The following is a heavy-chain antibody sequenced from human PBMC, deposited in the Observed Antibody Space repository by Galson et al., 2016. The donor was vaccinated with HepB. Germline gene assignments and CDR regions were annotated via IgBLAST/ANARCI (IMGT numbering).Heavy chain of an antibody. J-gene: IGHJ4*02. CDR3: VKDHSSSWLTEC. D-gene: IGHD6-13*01. V-gene: IGHV3-53*05. Sequence: SLRLSCAASGFTVSNNYMSWVRQAPGKGLEWVSLIYSGGSTYYADSVKGRFTISRDKSKNTLYLQMNSLRAEDTAVYYCVKDHSSSWLTECWGQGTLVTVSS. CDR1: GFTVSNNY. CDR2: IYSGGST.